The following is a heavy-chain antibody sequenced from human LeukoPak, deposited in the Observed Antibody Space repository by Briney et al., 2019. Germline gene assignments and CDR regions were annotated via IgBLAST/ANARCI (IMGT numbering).Heavy chain of an antibody. J-gene: IGHJ4*02. CDR3: ARDDGSSWYAPVY. Sequence: GGSLRLSCAASGFTFSSYGTHWVRQAPGKGLEWVAVIWYDGSNKYYADSVKGRFTISRDNSKNTLYLQMNSLRAEDTAVYYCARDDGSSWYAPVYWGQGTLVTVSS. CDR1: GFTFSSYG. D-gene: IGHD6-13*01. CDR2: IWYDGSNK. V-gene: IGHV3-33*01.